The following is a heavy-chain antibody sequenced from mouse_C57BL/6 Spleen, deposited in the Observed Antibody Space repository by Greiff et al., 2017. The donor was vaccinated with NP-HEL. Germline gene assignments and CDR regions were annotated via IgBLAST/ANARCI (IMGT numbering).Heavy chain of an antibody. Sequence: QVHVKQSGAELVRPGASVKLSCKASGYTFTDYYINWVKQRPGQGLEWIARIYPGSGNTYYNEKFKGKATLTAEKSSSTAYMQLSSLTSEDSAVYFCARSGDYYYYAMDYWGQGTSVTVSS. D-gene: IGHD1-1*01. J-gene: IGHJ4*01. CDR3: ARSGDYYYYAMDY. V-gene: IGHV1-76*01. CDR2: IYPGSGNT. CDR1: GYTFTDYY.